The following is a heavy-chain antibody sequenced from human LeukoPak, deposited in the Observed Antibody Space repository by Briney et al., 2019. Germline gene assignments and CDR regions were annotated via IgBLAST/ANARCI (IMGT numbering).Heavy chain of an antibody. CDR2: INPNSGGT. J-gene: IGHJ4*02. D-gene: IGHD3-22*01. V-gene: IGHV1-2*02. CDR3: ARPLRASSGFDY. CDR1: GYTFTGYY. Sequence: ASVKVSCKASGYTFTGYYMHWVRQAPGQGLEWMGWINPNSGGTNYAQKFQGRVTMTRDTSTSTVYMELSSLRSEDTAVYYCARPLRASSGFDYWGQGTLVTVSS.